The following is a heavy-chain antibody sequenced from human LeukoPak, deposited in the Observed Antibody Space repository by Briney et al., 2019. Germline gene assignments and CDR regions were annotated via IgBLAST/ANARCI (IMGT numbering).Heavy chain of an antibody. V-gene: IGHV1-8*01. Sequence: ASVTVSCKPSGYPFRNYDINWVRQATGQGLEWMGWINPHSGKTGYAQKFQGRVTMTTDTSANTAYMDLSSLRSEDTAVYYCARLSSHYGDYKVDPWGQGTLVTVSS. J-gene: IGHJ5*02. D-gene: IGHD4-17*01. CDR3: ARLSSHYGDYKVDP. CDR2: INPHSGKT. CDR1: GYPFRNYD.